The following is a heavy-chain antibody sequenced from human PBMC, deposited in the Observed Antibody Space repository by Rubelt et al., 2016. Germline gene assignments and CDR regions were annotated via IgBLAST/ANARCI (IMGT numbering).Heavy chain of an antibody. CDR2: INQDGSEK. CDR1: GFTFGSSS. J-gene: IGHJ5*02. V-gene: IGHV3-7*03. Sequence: EVLLVESGGGLVQPGGSLRLSCTVSGFTFGSSSMGWVRQAPGKGLEWVANINQDGSEKYYVDSVRGRFTISRGNAKNSLYLQMTSLGGEDTAGYYCARALPQWEIFSWGQGTLITVSS. CDR3: ARALPQWEIFS. D-gene: IGHD1-26*01.